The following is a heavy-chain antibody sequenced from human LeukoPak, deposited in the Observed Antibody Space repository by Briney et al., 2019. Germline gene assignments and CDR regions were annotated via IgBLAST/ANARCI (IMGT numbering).Heavy chain of an antibody. J-gene: IGHJ4*02. CDR2: ISAGSSTI. D-gene: IGHD3-10*01. CDR1: GFTFSTYS. V-gene: IGHV3-48*02. Sequence: GGSLRLSCAASGFTFSTYSMNWVRQAPGKGLEWVSYISAGSSTIYYADSVRGRFTVSRDNAKNSLYLQMNSLRDEDTAVYYCARDNPIGFGLLSARDYWGQGTLVTVSS. CDR3: ARDNPIGFGLLSARDY.